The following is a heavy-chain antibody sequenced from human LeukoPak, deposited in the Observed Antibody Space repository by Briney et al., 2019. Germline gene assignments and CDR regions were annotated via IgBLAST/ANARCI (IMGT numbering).Heavy chain of an antibody. CDR1: GLTFSSYW. CDR2: IKQDGSEK. J-gene: IGHJ3*01. CDR3: ARPGYTAAYDL. Sequence: GGSLRLSCAASGLTFSSYWMSWVRQAPGKGLEWVANIKQDGSEKYYVDSVKGRFTISRDNAKNSLYLQMNSLRAEDTALYYCARPGYTAAYDLWGQGTMVTVSS. V-gene: IGHV3-7*01. D-gene: IGHD3-9*01.